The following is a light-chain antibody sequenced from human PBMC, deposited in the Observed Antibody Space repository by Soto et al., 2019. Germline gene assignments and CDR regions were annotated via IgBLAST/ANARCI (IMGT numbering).Light chain of an antibody. CDR1: QSIASN. V-gene: IGKV3-15*01. CDR2: GAS. CDR3: QQYGSSPLIT. Sequence: IVRTQSPATLSVFPGEIATLSFRASQSIASNLAWYQQKPGQDPRLLIYGASTRATGIPARFSGSGSGTDFTLTISRLEPEDFAVYHCQQYGSSPLITFGQGTRLEIK. J-gene: IGKJ5*01.